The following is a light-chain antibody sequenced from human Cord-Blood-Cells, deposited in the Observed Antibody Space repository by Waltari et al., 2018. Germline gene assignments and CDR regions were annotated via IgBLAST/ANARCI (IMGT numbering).Light chain of an antibody. V-gene: IGKV1-8*01. Sequence: IQMTQSPSSLSASVGDRVTITCRASQGISSYLAWYQQKPGKAPKLLIYAASTLQSGVPSRFSGSGSGTDFTLTISCLQSEDFATYYCQQYYSYPRTFGQGTKVEIK. CDR1: QGISSY. J-gene: IGKJ1*01. CDR2: AAS. CDR3: QQYYSYPRT.